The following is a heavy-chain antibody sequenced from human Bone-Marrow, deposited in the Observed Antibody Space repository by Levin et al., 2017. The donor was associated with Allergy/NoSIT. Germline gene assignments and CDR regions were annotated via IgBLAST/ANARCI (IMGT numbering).Heavy chain of an antibody. J-gene: IGHJ5*02. CDR1: GGSIISDY. D-gene: IGHD3-3*01. CDR2: VYYSGSA. Sequence: NPSETLSLTCTVSGGSIISDYWSWIRQPPGKGLEWLGYVYYSGSAEYNPSLKSRVTISIDTSKNQFSLKMTSVTPADTAIYYCARAPRFFNWFDPWGQGTLVTVSS. CDR3: ARAPRFFNWFDP. V-gene: IGHV4-59*01.